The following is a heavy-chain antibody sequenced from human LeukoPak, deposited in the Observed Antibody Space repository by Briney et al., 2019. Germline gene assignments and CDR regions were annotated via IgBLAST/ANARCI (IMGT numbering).Heavy chain of an antibody. V-gene: IGHV1-18*04. CDR2: ISAYNGNT. D-gene: IGHD6-6*01. Sequence: GASVKVSCMSSGYTFSSYWINWVRQAPGQGLEWMGWISAYNGNTNYAQKLQGRVTMTTDTSTITAYMELRSLISDDTAVYYCAREFSGVSSSSTDYYYNWDVWGKGTTVTVSS. J-gene: IGHJ6*03. CDR3: AREFSGVSSSSTDYYYNWDV. CDR1: GYTFSSYW.